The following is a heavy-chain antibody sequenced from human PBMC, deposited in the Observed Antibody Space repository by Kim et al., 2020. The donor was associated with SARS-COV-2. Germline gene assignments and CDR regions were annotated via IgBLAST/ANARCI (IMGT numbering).Heavy chain of an antibody. V-gene: IGHV2-70*11. CDR2: IDWDDDT. D-gene: IGHD3-9*01. CDR3: ARTNYDILTVRLYDMDV. Sequence: SGPTLVNPTQTLTLTCTFSGFSLSTSGMCVSWIRQPPGKALEWLARIDWDDDTYYSTSLKTRLTISKDTSQNQVVLTMTNMDPVDTATSYCARTNYDILTVRLYDMDVWGQGTTVTVSS. CDR1: GFSLSTSGMC. J-gene: IGHJ6*02.